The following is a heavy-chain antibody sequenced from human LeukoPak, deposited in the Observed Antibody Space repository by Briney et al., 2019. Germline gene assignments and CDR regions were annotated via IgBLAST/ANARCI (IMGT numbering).Heavy chain of an antibody. Sequence: GGSLRFSGSASTLILSTYAMSWVRQAPGKGREWVSGISPGGPTYYADSVKGRFTISRDDSKNTLYLQMKNLRAEDTAVYYCAKDGAWLRFDDWGQGILVSVSS. CDR3: AKDGAWLRFDD. CDR1: TLILSTYA. D-gene: IGHD5-12*01. J-gene: IGHJ4*02. V-gene: IGHV3-23*01. CDR2: ISPGGPT.